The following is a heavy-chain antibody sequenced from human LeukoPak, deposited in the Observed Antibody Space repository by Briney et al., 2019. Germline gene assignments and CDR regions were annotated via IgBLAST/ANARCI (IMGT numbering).Heavy chain of an antibody. D-gene: IGHD3-22*01. CDR2: IYYSGST. J-gene: IGHJ4*02. Sequence: SETLSLTCTVSGGSVSSGSYYWSWIRQPPGKGLEWIGYIYYSGSTNYNPSLKSRVTISVDTSKNQFSLKLSSVTAADTAVYYCARGFYYYDSNGYEDYWGQGTLVTVSS. CDR1: GGSVSSGSYY. V-gene: IGHV4-61*01. CDR3: ARGFYYYDSNGYEDY.